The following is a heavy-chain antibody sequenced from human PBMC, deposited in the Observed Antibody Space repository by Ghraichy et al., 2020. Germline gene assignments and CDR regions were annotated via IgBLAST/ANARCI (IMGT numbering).Heavy chain of an antibody. CDR1: GGSISSGGYY. D-gene: IGHD2-8*02. J-gene: IGHJ4*02. V-gene: IGHV4-31*03. Sequence: SETLSLTCTVSGGSISSGGYYWSWIRQHPGKGLEWIGYIYYSGNTYYNPSLTSRLTISVDTSKNQFSLKLNSVTAADTAVYYCARSPNTWYYFDYWGQGTLVTVSS. CDR3: ARSPNTWYYFDY. CDR2: IYYSGNT.